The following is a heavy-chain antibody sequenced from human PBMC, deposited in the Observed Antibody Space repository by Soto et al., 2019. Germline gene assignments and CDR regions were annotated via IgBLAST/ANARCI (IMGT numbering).Heavy chain of an antibody. D-gene: IGHD6-13*01. CDR1: GGTFSSYA. Sequence: QVPLVQSGAEVKKPGSSVKVSCKASGGTFSSYAISWVRQAPGQGLEWMGGIIPIFGTANYAQKFQGRVTITADESTSTAYMELSSLRSEDTAVYYCARDLGWDSSSWYYYYYGMDVWGQGTTVTVSS. V-gene: IGHV1-69*01. J-gene: IGHJ6*02. CDR2: IIPIFGTA. CDR3: ARDLGWDSSSWYYYYYGMDV.